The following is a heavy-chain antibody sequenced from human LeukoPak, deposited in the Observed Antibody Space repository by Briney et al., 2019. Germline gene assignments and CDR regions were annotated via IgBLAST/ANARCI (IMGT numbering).Heavy chain of an antibody. CDR2: IYYSGST. Sequence: SETLSLTCTVSGGSVSSGSYYWSWIRQPPGKGLEWIGYIYYSGSTNYNPSLKSRVTISVDTSKNQFSLKLSSVTAADTAVYYCASDPYYYGGGSYGVFDYWGRGPLVTVPS. CDR3: ASDPYYYGGGSYGVFDY. D-gene: IGHD3-10*01. CDR1: GGSVSSGSYY. V-gene: IGHV4-61*01. J-gene: IGHJ4*02.